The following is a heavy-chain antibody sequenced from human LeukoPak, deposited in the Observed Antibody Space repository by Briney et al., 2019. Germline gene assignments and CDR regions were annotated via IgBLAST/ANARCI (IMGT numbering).Heavy chain of an antibody. CDR2: ISAYKGNT. V-gene: IGHV1-18*01. J-gene: IGHJ3*01. Sequence: GASVKVSCKASGYTFSTYGIGWVRQAPGQGLEWMGWISAYKGNTYYAQKLQGRVTMTTDTSTSTAYMELRSLRSDDTAIYYCARDLYYYGSGSYYDVFDVWGQGTMVTVSS. CDR3: ARDLYYYGSGSYYDVFDV. D-gene: IGHD3-10*01. CDR1: GYTFSTYG.